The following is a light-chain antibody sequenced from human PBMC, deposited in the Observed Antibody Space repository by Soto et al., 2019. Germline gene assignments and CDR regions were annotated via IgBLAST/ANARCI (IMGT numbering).Light chain of an antibody. CDR2: SAS. V-gene: IGKV1-27*01. CDR3: QKFNTAPLT. CDR1: QDISVY. J-gene: IGKJ5*01. Sequence: DIQMTQSPSSLSASVGDRVTITCRASQDISVYLAWYQQKPGKVPKPLIYSASTLQSGVPSRFSGSGSGTDFTLTISSLQPEDVATYYCQKFNTAPLTFGQGTRLEMK.